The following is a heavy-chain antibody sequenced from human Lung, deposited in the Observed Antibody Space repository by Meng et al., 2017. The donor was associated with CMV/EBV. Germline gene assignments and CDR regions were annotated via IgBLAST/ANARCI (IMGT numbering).Heavy chain of an antibody. J-gene: IGHJ4*02. CDR2: IRDKDSRYST. CDR1: GFTFSDHY. CDR3: ARTSRRTRDFDY. V-gene: IGHV3-72*01. D-gene: IGHD1-7*01. Sequence: GESLKISCTASGFTFSDHYMEWIRQAPGRGLEWIARIRDKDSRYSTEYAASVRGRFTISRDDSKLLFLEMTSLKTEDTAVYYCARTSRRTRDFDYWGQGTLVTVPS.